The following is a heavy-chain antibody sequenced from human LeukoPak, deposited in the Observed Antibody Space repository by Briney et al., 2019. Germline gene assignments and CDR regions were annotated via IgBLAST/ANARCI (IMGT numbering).Heavy chain of an antibody. D-gene: IGHD2-2*01. V-gene: IGHV1-18*01. CDR1: GYIFTKYG. CDR2: ISAYDGYT. CDR3: ARDKDIVVVPAALKGTRGWFDP. J-gene: IGHJ5*02. Sequence: ASVKISCKASGYIFTKYGFTWVRQAPGQGLEWMGWISAYDGYTNHAQKFQGRVTMTRDTSISTAYMELSRLRSDDTAVYYCARDKDIVVVPAALKGTRGWFDPWGQGTLVTVSS.